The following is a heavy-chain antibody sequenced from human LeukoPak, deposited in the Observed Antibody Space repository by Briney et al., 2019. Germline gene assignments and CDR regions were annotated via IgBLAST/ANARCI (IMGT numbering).Heavy chain of an antibody. D-gene: IGHD6-13*01. V-gene: IGHV3-48*03. Sequence: GGSLRLSCAASVFTFSSYEIKWVRQAPAKGLEGVSYISSSGSTIYYADSVKDRFTISRDNAKNSLYLQMNSLRAEDTAVYYCASLTAAAPYYYYYMDVWGKGTTVTVSS. J-gene: IGHJ6*03. CDR2: ISSSGSTI. CDR3: ASLTAAAPYYYYYMDV. CDR1: VFTFSSYE.